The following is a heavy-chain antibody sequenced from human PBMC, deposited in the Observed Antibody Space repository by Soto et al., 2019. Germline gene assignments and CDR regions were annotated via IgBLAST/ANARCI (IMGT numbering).Heavy chain of an antibody. CDR3: AVGGYYDSSGL. J-gene: IGHJ4*02. CDR2: ISTYNGNT. CDR1: GYTFTSYG. V-gene: IGHV1-18*01. Sequence: ASVKVSCKASGYTFTSYGISWVRQAPGQGLEWMGWISTYNGNTNYAQKFQGRATMTTDTSTSTAYMELRSLRSDDTAVYYCAVGGYYDSSGLWGQGTLVTVSS. D-gene: IGHD3-22*01.